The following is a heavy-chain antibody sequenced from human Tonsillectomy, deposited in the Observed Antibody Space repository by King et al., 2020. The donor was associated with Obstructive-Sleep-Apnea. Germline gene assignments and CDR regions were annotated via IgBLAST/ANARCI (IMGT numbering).Heavy chain of an antibody. Sequence: VQLVESGGGLVQPGGSLRLSCAASGFTFSSYWMSWVRQAPGKGLEWVANIKQDGSEKYYVDSVKGRFTISRDNAKNSLYLQMNILRAEDTAVYYCATVLKDYDILTGYYKGDAFDIWGQGTMVTVSS. J-gene: IGHJ3*02. CDR3: ATVLKDYDILTGYYKGDAFDI. CDR2: IKQDGSEK. CDR1: GFTFSSYW. V-gene: IGHV3-7*01. D-gene: IGHD3-9*01.